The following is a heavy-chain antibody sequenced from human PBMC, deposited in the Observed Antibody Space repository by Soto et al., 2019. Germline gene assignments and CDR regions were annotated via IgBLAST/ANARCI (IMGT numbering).Heavy chain of an antibody. CDR2: ISGSSHTI. CDR1: GFTFSYYT. J-gene: IGHJ4*02. Sequence: QPGGSLRLSCAASGFTFSYYTMNWVRQAPGKGLEWVSYISGSSHTIYYADSVKGRFTISRDNAKNSLYLQMNSLRDEDTAVYYCARPQTYDFWRAFDSWGQGTLVTVSS. D-gene: IGHD3-3*01. CDR3: ARPQTYDFWRAFDS. V-gene: IGHV3-48*02.